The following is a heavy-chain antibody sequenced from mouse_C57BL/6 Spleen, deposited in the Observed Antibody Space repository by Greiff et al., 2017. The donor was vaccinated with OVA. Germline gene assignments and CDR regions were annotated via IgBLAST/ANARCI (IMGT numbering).Heavy chain of an antibody. CDR2: IWRGGST. J-gene: IGHJ1*03. CDR1: GFSLTSYG. V-gene: IGHV2-5*01. Sequence: QVQLKESGPGLVQPSQSLSITCTVSGFSLTSYGVHWVRQSPGKGLEWLGVIWRGGSTDYNAAFMSRLSITKDNSKSQVFFKMNSLQADDTAIYYCAKRGDYDYDRYFDVWGTGTTVTVSS. CDR3: AKRGDYDYDRYFDV. D-gene: IGHD2-4*01.